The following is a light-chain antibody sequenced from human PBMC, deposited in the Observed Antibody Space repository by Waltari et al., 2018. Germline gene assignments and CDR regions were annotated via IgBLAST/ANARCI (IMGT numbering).Light chain of an antibody. CDR3: QQRRTWPLT. CDR1: HSVCNL. V-gene: IGKV3-11*01. CDR2: DAS. Sequence: EVVLTQSPATLSLSPGERATLSCRASHSVCNLLAWYQQKPGQAPRLLIYDASNTATGIPARFSGSGSGTDFTLTISSLEPEDFAVYYCQQRRTWPLTFGGGTTVEI. J-gene: IGKJ4*01.